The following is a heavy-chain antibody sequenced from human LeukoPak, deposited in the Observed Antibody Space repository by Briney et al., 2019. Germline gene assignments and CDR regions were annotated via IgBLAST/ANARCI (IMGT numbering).Heavy chain of an antibody. Sequence: ASVKVSCKPSGYSFTRNGISWVRQAPGQGLEWMAWISANSGNTNYEQNFQDRVTLTTDTSTSTAYMELRSLRSDDTAVYYCARDVNYAFDYWGQGTLVTVSS. CDR3: ARDVNYAFDY. CDR2: ISANSGNT. CDR1: GYSFTRNG. J-gene: IGHJ4*02. D-gene: IGHD3-16*01. V-gene: IGHV1-18*01.